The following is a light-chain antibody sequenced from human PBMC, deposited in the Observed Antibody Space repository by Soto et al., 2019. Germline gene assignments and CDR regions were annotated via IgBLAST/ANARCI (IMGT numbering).Light chain of an antibody. J-gene: IGKJ5*01. Sequence: EIVLTQSPGTLSLSPGERATLSCRASQSVSSSYLAWYQQKPGQAPRLLIYGASSRATGIPDRFSGSGSGTGFTLTISRLEPADFAVYYCQQYGSSPPITFGQGTRLEIK. CDR2: GAS. CDR1: QSVSSSY. CDR3: QQYGSSPPIT. V-gene: IGKV3-20*01.